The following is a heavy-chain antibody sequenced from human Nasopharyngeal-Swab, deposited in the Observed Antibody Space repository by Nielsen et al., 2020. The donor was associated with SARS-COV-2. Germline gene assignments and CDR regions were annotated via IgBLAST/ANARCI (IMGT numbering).Heavy chain of an antibody. D-gene: IGHD2-15*01. CDR3: ARRAYCSGGSCYSPYYYYMDV. V-gene: IGHV5-10-1*01. Sequence: KVSCKGSGYSFTSYWISWVRQMPGKSLEWMGRIDPSDSYTNYSPSFQGHVTISADKSISTAYLQWSSLKASDTAMYYCARRAYCSGGSCYSPYYYYMDVWGKGTTVTVSS. CDR2: IDPSDSYT. J-gene: IGHJ6*03. CDR1: GYSFTSYW.